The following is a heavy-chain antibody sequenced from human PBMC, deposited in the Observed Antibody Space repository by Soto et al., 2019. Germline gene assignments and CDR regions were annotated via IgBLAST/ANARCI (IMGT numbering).Heavy chain of an antibody. J-gene: IGHJ6*02. Sequence: GGSLRLSCAASAFTFSSDGMHWARQAPGKWLEWVAVISYDGRNKYYADSVKGRFTISRDNSKKTLYVQMNSLRAEDTAVYYCAKDVVVEDRRSSPTRGMDVWGQGTTVTVSS. CDR2: ISYDGRNK. CDR1: AFTFSSDG. D-gene: IGHD6-6*01. CDR3: AKDVVVEDRRSSPTRGMDV. V-gene: IGHV3-30*18.